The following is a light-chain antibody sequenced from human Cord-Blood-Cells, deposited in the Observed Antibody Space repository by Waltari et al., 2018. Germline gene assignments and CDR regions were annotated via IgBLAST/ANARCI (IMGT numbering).Light chain of an antibody. J-gene: IGLJ3*02. CDR3: CSYAPWV. CDR1: SSDVGSYNL. V-gene: IGLV2-23*01. Sequence: QSALTQPASVSGPPGKSITISCTGTSSDVGSYNLVSWYQQHPGKAPNLMIYEGSKRPSGVSNRFSGSKSGNTASLTISGLQAEDEADYYCCSYAPWVFGGGTKLTVL. CDR2: EGS.